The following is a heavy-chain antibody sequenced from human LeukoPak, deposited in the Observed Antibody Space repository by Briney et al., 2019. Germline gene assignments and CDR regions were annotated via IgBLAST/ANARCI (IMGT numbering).Heavy chain of an antibody. V-gene: IGHV3-11*01. J-gene: IGHJ6*02. D-gene: IGHD3-10*01. CDR1: GFTFSDYY. CDR2: ISSSGSTI. CDR3: AIRGNLGPIWFGESQIVGMDD. Sequence: GGSLRLSCPASGFTFSDYYMSWIRQAPGKGLEWVSYISSSGSTIYYADSVKGRFTISRDNAKNSLYLQMNSLRAEDTAVYYCAIRGNLGPIWFGESQIVGMDDWGQGTTVTVSS.